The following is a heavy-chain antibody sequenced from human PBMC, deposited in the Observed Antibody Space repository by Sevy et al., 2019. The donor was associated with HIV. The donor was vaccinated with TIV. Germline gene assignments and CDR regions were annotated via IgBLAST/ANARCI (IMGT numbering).Heavy chain of an antibody. CDR3: ASPESTTVTYGMDV. Sequence: SETLSLTCTVSGGSVSSSSYYWGWIRQPPGKGLEWIGSIYYTGSTNHNPSLKSRVTISVDRSKNQFSLKLSSVTAADTAIYSCASPESTTVTYGMDVWGQGTTVTVSS. CDR2: IYYTGST. CDR1: GGSVSSSSYY. D-gene: IGHD1-1*01. V-gene: IGHV4-39*01. J-gene: IGHJ6*02.